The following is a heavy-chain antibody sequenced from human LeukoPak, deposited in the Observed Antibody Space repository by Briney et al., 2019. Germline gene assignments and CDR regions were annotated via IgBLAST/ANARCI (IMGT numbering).Heavy chain of an antibody. V-gene: IGHV5-51*01. D-gene: IGHD2-15*01. Sequence: PGEPLEIYCQGSGCIFNSYWIAWVRPVPGKGLEWMGGIYPGDSDTIYSPSFQGQITISADKSINTAYLRWSSLKASDTAMYYCARAYYCGGGSCKLEYWGQGTLVTVSS. CDR1: GCIFNSYW. CDR2: IYPGDSDT. J-gene: IGHJ4*02. CDR3: ARAYYCGGGSCKLEY.